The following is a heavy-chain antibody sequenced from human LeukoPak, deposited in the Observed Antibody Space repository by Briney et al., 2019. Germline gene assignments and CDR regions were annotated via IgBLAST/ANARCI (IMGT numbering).Heavy chain of an antibody. Sequence: GGSLRLSCAASGFTFSSYGMSWVRQAPGKGLEWVSAISGSGGSTYYADSVKGRFTISRDNAKNSLYLQMNSLRAEDTAVYYCARETVAGTLPHDYWGQGTLVTVSS. CDR2: ISGSGGST. V-gene: IGHV3-23*01. CDR3: ARETVAGTLPHDY. D-gene: IGHD6-19*01. CDR1: GFTFSSYG. J-gene: IGHJ4*02.